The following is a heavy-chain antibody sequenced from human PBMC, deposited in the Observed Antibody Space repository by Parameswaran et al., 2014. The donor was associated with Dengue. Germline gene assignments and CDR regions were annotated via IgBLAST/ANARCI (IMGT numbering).Heavy chain of an antibody. D-gene: IGHD2-8*01. CDR3: ARAQGVSLSWSFDY. V-gene: IGHV1-3*04. Sequence: WVRQAPGQGLEWMGWINTGDGNTKYSQKFQGRVTITRDISASTGYMELSSLTSEDTAVYYCARAQGVSLSWSFDYWGQGALVTVSS. J-gene: IGHJ4*02. CDR2: INTGDGNT.